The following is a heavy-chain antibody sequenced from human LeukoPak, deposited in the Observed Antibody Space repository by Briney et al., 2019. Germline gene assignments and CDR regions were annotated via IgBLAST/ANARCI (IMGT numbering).Heavy chain of an antibody. D-gene: IGHD6-25*01. CDR3: ARDLGIAAFFDY. J-gene: IGHJ4*02. Sequence: ASVKVSCKASGYTFSDYYMHWVRQAPGQGLEWMGWINPNSGGTNYAQKFQGRVTMTRDTSISTAYMELSRLRSDDTAVYYCARDLGIAAFFDYWGQGTLVTVSS. V-gene: IGHV1-2*02. CDR1: GYTFSDYY. CDR2: INPNSGGT.